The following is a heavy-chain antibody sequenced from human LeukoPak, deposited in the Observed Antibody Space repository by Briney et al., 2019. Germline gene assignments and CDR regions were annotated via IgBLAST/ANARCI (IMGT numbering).Heavy chain of an antibody. D-gene: IGHD2-21*01. V-gene: IGHV3-66*01. J-gene: IGHJ4*02. Sequence: PGGPLRLSCAASGFPVSNSYMSWLRQAPGRGLEWVSVVYSGGGTYHADSVKGRFTISRDDSENTLYLQMNSLRAEDTAVYYCEGVGGGGYALRYWGQGTLVTVSS. CDR3: EGVGGGGYALRY. CDR2: VYSGGGT. CDR1: GFPVSNSY.